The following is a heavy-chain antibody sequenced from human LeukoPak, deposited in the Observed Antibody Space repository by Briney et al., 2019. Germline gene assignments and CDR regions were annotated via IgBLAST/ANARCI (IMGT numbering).Heavy chain of an antibody. CDR3: AKGGGASVSSYCTSITCRRFDP. J-gene: IGHJ5*02. Sequence: GGSLRLSCAASGFTFSNYATSWVRQAPGKGLEWVSSISASGGSTYFADSVRGGFSISRDHSNATLYLQMNSLRAEDTAIYYCAKGGGASVSSYCTSITCRRFDPWGQGTLVTVSS. V-gene: IGHV3-23*01. CDR1: GFTFSNYA. CDR2: ISASGGST. D-gene: IGHD2-2*01.